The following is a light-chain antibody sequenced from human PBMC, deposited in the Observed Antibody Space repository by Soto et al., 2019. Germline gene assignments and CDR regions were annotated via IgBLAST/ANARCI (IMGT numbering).Light chain of an antibody. Sequence: DGQVTQSPSSVSASVGVRVTITCRASQTITTYLNWYQHKPEKDPKLLIYAEISLQSGVPSRLSGSGSGTDFTLTISSLQPEDSATYYCQQYNYYPTFGQGTRLEIK. CDR3: QQYNYYPT. CDR1: QTITTY. V-gene: IGKV1-39*01. J-gene: IGKJ5*01. CDR2: AEI.